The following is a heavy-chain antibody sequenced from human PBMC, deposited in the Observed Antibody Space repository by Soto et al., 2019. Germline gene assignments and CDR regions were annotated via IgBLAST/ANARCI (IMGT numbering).Heavy chain of an antibody. D-gene: IGHD1-1*01. J-gene: IGHJ6*02. V-gene: IGHV3-30*03. CDR3: QSEELEQPPRGMDV. CDR2: ISYDGSNK. CDR1: GFTFSSYG. Sequence: PGESLKISCXASGFTFSSYGMHWVRQAPGKGLEWVAVISYDGSNKYYADSVKGRFTISRDNSKNTLYLQMNSLRAEDTAVYYCQSEELEQPPRGMDVWGQGTTVTVSS.